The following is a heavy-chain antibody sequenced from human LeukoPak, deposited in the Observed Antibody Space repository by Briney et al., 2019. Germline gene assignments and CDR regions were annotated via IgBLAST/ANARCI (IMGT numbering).Heavy chain of an antibody. CDR2: IHYSGGIT. CDR3: AREDFRDLYDSGGYYRPADC. V-gene: IGHV4-59*12. D-gene: IGHD3-22*01. Sequence: SATLSLTRTVSGGSISSYYWSWIRQPPGKGLEWTGYIHYSGGITYYNPSLKSRVTISVDTSKNQFSLSLSSVTAADTAVYYCAREDFRDLYDSGGYYRPADCWGQGTLVTVSS. CDR1: GGSISSYY. J-gene: IGHJ4*02.